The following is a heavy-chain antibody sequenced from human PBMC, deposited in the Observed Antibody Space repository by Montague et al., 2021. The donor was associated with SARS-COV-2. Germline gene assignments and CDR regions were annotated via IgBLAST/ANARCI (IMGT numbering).Heavy chain of an antibody. V-gene: IGHV4-39*01. D-gene: IGHD3-9*01. Sequence: SETLSLTCTVSGGSISSSSYYWGWIRQPPGKGLEWIGSIYYSGSTYYNPSLKSRVIISVDTSKNQFSLKLSSVTAADTAVYYCARHVYDILTGYYTYWYFDLWGRGTLVTVSS. CDR3: ARHVYDILTGYYTYWYFDL. CDR2: IYYSGST. CDR1: GGSISSSSYY. J-gene: IGHJ2*01.